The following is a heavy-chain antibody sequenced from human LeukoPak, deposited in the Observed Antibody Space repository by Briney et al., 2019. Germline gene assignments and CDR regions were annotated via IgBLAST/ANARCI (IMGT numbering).Heavy chain of an antibody. CDR3: AKEIGLHDYPGDAFDI. V-gene: IGHV3-30*02. CDR1: GFTFSSYG. CDR2: IRYDGSNK. D-gene: IGHD4-11*01. J-gene: IGHJ3*02. Sequence: GGSLRLSCAASGFTFSSYGMHWVRQAPGKGLEWVAFIRYDGSNKCYADSVKGRFTISRDNSKNTLYLQMNSLRAEDTAVYYCAKEIGLHDYPGDAFDIWGQGTMVTVSS.